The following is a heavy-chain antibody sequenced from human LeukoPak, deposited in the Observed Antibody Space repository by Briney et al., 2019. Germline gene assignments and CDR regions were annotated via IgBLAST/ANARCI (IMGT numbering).Heavy chain of an antibody. J-gene: IGHJ4*02. V-gene: IGHV1-2*06. CDR3: ARDPGYSYPPDY. CDR1: GYTFTCYY. Sequence: GASVKVSCKASGYTFTCYYMHWVRQAPGQGLEWMGRINPNSGGTNYAQKFQGRVTMTRDTSISTDYMELSRLRSDGTAVYYCARDPGYSYPPDYWGQGTLVTVSS. CDR2: INPNSGGT. D-gene: IGHD5-18*01.